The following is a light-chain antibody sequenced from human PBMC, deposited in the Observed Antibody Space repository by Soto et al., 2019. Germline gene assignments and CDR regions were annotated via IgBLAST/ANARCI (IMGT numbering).Light chain of an antibody. CDR1: QSVSNDF. J-gene: IGKJ4*01. V-gene: IGKV3-15*01. CDR3: QPYNNWPLT. CDR2: DTS. Sequence: EIVLTQSPGILSLSPGERATLSCRASQSVSNDFLAWYQQKPGQAPRLLIYDTSTRATGVPTRFSGSRSGAEFTLTINSLQSEDFAVYYCQPYNNWPLTFGGGTRWIS.